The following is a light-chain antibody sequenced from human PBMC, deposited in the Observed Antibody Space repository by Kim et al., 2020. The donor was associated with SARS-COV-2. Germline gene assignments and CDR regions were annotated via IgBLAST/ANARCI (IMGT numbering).Light chain of an antibody. CDR2: GNN. V-gene: IGLV3-19*01. CDR3: SSRDSGGNVV. Sequence: SSELTQDPAVSVALGQTVRITCQGDSLTNYYASWYQQKPGQAPVVVIYGNNNRPSGIPRFSGSNSGNTASLTITGAQAEDAADYYCSSRDSGGNVVFGGGTQRTVL. CDR1: SLTNYY. J-gene: IGLJ2*01.